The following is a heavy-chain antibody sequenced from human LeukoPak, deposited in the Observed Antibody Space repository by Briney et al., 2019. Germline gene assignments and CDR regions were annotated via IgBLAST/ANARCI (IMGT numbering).Heavy chain of an antibody. D-gene: IGHD4-11*01. J-gene: IGHJ4*02. CDR3: ARGPPGNYRYYFDY. CDR2: INHSGST. Sequence: SETLSLTCAVYGGSFSGYYWSWIRQPPGKGLEWIGEINHSGSTNYNPSLKSRVTISVDTSKNQFSLKLSSVTAADTAVYYCARGPPGNYRYYFDYWGQGTLVTVSS. V-gene: IGHV4-34*01. CDR1: GGSFSGYY.